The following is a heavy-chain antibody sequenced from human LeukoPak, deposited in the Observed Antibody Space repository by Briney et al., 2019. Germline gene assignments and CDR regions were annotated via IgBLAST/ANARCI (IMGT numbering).Heavy chain of an antibody. CDR3: ARAPARDFWIGYYIDL. CDR2: ISGLKGYI. CDR1: GFTFSDYS. V-gene: IGHV3-21*01. J-gene: IGHJ5*02. Sequence: GGSLRLSCAASGFTFSDYSMNWIRQAPGKGLEWASSISGLKGYIYYTDSVKGRFTVSRDNAKTSVHLQMDSLRVEDTAVYYCARAPARDFWIGYYIDLWGQGTLVTVSS. D-gene: IGHD3-3*01.